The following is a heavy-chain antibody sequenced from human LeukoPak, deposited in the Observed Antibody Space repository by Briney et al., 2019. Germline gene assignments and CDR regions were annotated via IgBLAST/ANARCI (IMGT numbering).Heavy chain of an antibody. V-gene: IGHV7-4-1*02. Sequence: AASVKVSCKASGYTFTSYAMNWVRQAPGRGLEWMGWINTNTGNPTYAQGFTGRFVFSLDTSVSTAYLQISSLKAEDTAVYYCARVQYSSGFDYWGQGTLVTVSS. CDR1: GYTFTSYA. D-gene: IGHD6-19*01. J-gene: IGHJ4*02. CDR2: INTNTGNP. CDR3: ARVQYSSGFDY.